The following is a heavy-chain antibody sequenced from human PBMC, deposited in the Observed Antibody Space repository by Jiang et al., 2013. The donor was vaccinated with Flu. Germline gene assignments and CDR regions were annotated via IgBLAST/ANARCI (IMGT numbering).Heavy chain of an antibody. CDR2: IYPGDSDT. V-gene: IGHV5-51*01. CDR3: ARHILDCSSTSCYTGIDY. Sequence: PGESLKISCKGSGYSFTSYWIGWVRQMPGKGLEWMGIIYPGDSDTRYSPSFQGQVTISADKSISTAYLQWSSLKASDTAMYYCARHILDCSSTSCYTGIDYWGQGTLVTVSS. J-gene: IGHJ4*02. D-gene: IGHD2-2*02. CDR1: GYSFTSYW.